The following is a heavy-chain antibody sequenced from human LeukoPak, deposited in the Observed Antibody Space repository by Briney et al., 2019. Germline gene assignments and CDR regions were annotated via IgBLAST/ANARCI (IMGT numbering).Heavy chain of an antibody. Sequence: SETLSLTCTVPGGSISSYYWSWIRQPAGKGLEWIGRIYTSGSTNYNPSLKSRVTMSVDTSKNQFSLKLSSVTAADTAVYYCARVGRSGSYPDYYYYGMDVWGQGTTVTVSS. CDR3: ARVGRSGSYPDYYYYGMDV. CDR2: IYTSGST. D-gene: IGHD1-26*01. CDR1: GGSISSYY. V-gene: IGHV4-4*07. J-gene: IGHJ6*02.